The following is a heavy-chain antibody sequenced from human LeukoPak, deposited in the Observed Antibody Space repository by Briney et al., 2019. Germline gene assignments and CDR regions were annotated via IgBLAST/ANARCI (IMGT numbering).Heavy chain of an antibody. Sequence: SETLSLTCAVSGGSISSSNWWSWVRQPPGKGLEWIGEIYHSGSTNYNPSLKSRVTISVDTSKNQFSLKVSSVTAADTAVYYCARAEERITIFGVVINYFDYWGQGTLVTVSS. CDR1: GGSISSSNW. V-gene: IGHV4-4*02. D-gene: IGHD3-3*01. CDR2: IYHSGST. J-gene: IGHJ4*02. CDR3: ARAEERITIFGVVINYFDY.